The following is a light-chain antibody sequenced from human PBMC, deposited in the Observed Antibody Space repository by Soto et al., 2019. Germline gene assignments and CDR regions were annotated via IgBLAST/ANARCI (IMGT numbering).Light chain of an antibody. CDR1: QSVDNY. Sequence: EIVLTQSPATLSLSPGERATLSCRASQSVDNYLAWYQQKPGQAPRLLIYDVSNRATGTPARFSGSGSGTDFTLSISSLEPEDFAVYYCRQRSNRPRFTFGPGTKVDIK. CDR2: DVS. CDR3: RQRSNRPRFT. V-gene: IGKV3-11*01. J-gene: IGKJ3*01.